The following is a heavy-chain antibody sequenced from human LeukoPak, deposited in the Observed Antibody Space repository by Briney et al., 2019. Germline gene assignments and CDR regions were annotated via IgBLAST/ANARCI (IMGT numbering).Heavy chain of an antibody. CDR1: GGSISSGGYY. J-gene: IGHJ4*02. CDR3: ARDPPGSGSYYDY. CDR2: IYYSGST. Sequence: SETLSLTCTVSGGSISSGGYYWSCIRQPPGKGLECIGYIYYSGSTNYNPSLKSRVTISVDTSKNQFSLKLSSVTAADTAVYYCARDPPGSGSYYDYWGQGTLVTVSS. D-gene: IGHD3-10*01. V-gene: IGHV4-61*08.